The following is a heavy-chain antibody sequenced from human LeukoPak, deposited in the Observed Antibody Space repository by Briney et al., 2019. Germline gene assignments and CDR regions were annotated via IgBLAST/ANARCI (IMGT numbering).Heavy chain of an antibody. CDR3: ARWSYHGNRRMRNDGFDV. CDR2: ISSKNVYI. CDR1: GFTFSSCS. D-gene: IGHD3-16*02. Sequence: GGSLRLSCATSGFTFSSCSFNWVRQAPGKGLEWLSSISSKNVYIYYADSVKGRFTISKDNAKNSLYLQMNSLRTEDTGVYYCARWSYHGNRRMRNDGFDVWGQGTVVTVSS. J-gene: IGHJ3*01. V-gene: IGHV3-21*01.